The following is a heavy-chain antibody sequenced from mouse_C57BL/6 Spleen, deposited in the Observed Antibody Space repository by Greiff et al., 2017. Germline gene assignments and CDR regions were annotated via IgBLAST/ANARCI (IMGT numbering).Heavy chain of an antibody. V-gene: IGHV1-42*01. J-gene: IGHJ3*01. CDR2: IYPRTGGT. CDR1: GYSFTGYY. Sequence: VQLKESGPELVKPGASVKISCKASGYSFTGYYMNWVKQSPEKSLEWIGEIYPRTGGTTYNQKFKAKDTLTADKSSSTAYMQLKSLTSEDSAVYYCARRGYWGQGTLVTVSA. CDR3: ARRGY.